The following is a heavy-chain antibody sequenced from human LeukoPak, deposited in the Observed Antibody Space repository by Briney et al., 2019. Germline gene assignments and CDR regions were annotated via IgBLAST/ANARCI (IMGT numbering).Heavy chain of an antibody. D-gene: IGHD6-13*01. CDR2: IYPGVSDT. CDR1: GYSFTSYW. Sequence: GESLKISCKGSGYSFTSYWIGWVRQMPGKGLEWMGIIYPGVSDTRYSPSFQGQVTISADKSISTAYLQWSSLKASDTAMYYCARQIGQQLVLGSYYYYYMDVWGKGTTVTVSS. V-gene: IGHV5-51*01. CDR3: ARQIGQQLVLGSYYYYYMDV. J-gene: IGHJ6*03.